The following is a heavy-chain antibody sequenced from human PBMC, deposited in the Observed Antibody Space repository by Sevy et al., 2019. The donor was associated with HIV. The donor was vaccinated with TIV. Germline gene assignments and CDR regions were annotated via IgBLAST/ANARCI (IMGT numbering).Heavy chain of an antibody. CDR1: GYTFTSYG. CDR2: ISTYNSIR. Sequence: ASVKVSCKASGYTFTSYGISWVRQAPGQGLEWMGWISTYNSIRNSAQKFQDRVTMTTDTSTSTAYMELRSLRSDETAVDHCARSTQVAGRNNWFDPWGQGTLVTVSS. CDR3: ARSTQVAGRNNWFDP. D-gene: IGHD6-19*01. V-gene: IGHV1-18*01. J-gene: IGHJ5*02.